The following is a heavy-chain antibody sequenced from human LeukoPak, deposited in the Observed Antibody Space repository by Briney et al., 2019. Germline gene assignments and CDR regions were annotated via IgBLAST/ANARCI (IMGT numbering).Heavy chain of an antibody. CDR1: GGSISSGSYY. CDR2: IYTSGST. J-gene: IGHJ4*02. V-gene: IGHV4-61*02. CDR3: ARENYYDSSGYLFDY. D-gene: IGHD3-22*01. Sequence: SQTLSLTCTVSGGSISSGSYYGSWIRQPAGKGLEWIGRIYTSGSTNTNPALTSQVTISVDTAKNQFSLKLSSVTAADTAVYYCARENYYDSSGYLFDYWGQGTLVTVSS.